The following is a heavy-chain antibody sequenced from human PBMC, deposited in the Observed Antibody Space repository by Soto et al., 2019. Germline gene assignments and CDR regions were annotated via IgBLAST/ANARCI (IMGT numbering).Heavy chain of an antibody. CDR3: AILPGKAAAGTRYYYGMDV. D-gene: IGHD6-13*01. CDR2: ISAYNGNT. V-gene: IGHV1-18*01. CDR1: GYTFTSYG. J-gene: IGHJ6*02. Sequence: QVQLVQSGAEVKKPGASVKVSCKASGYTFTSYGISWVRQAPGQGLEWMGWISAYNGNTNYAQKLQGRVTMTTDTSTSTAYMELRSLRSDDTAVYYCAILPGKAAAGTRYYYGMDVWGQGTTVTVSS.